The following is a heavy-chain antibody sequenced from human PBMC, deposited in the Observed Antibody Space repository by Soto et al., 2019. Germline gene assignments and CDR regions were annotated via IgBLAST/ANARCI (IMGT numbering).Heavy chain of an antibody. Sequence: GGSLRLSCVASVFTFSVYWMSLVRQAPGEGLECVSRIKFDGTGIQYADFVKGRFTISRDKAENSLYLQMNSLRAEDKAVYYCARDSGYGSVDSVSHYFDYWGQGTSVTVSS. D-gene: IGHD3-10*01. J-gene: IGHJ4*02. V-gene: IGHV3-7*01. CDR1: VFTFSVYW. CDR2: IKFDGTGI. CDR3: ARDSGYGSVDSVSHYFDY.